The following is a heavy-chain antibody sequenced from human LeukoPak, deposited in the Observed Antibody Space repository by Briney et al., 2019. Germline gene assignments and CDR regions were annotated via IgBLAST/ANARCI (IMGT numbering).Heavy chain of an antibody. CDR1: GSTFDDYG. V-gene: IGHV3-20*04. CDR3: ARDRAPTAAAGLIYYFDY. Sequence: GGSVRVSCAASGSTFDDYGMSWVRPAPGQGLEWVPGINWSVRRSGYAALVKGRFNNARDNPKRSLYLQMNSLRAEDTALYYCARDRAPTAAAGLIYYFDYWGQGTLVTVSS. CDR2: INWSVRRS. J-gene: IGHJ4*02. D-gene: IGHD6-13*01.